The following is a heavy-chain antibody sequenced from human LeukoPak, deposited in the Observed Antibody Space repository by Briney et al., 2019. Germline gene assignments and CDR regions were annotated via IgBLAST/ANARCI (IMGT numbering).Heavy chain of an antibody. CDR2: ISYDGSNK. Sequence: LRLSCAASGFTFSSYGMHWVRQAPGKGLEWVAVISYDGSNKYYADSVKGRFTISRDNSKNTLYLQMNSLRAEDTAVYYCAKGYSYGDYYYYYGMDVWGQGTTVTVSS. V-gene: IGHV3-30*18. J-gene: IGHJ6*02. CDR1: GFTFSSYG. CDR3: AKGYSYGDYYYYYGMDV. D-gene: IGHD5-18*01.